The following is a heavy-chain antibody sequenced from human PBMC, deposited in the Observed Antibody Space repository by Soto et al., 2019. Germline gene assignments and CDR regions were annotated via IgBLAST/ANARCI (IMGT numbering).Heavy chain of an antibody. Sequence: SETLSLTCTVSGDSMSRHYWSWLRQPPGKGLEWIGYISSTGSTHYNTSLRSRVNISPDTSKKQFSLNLKSVTAADTAVYYCARNTGWYLHDSWGQGTLVTVSS. D-gene: IGHD6-19*01. V-gene: IGHV4-59*11. CDR2: ISSTGST. J-gene: IGHJ5*01. CDR1: GDSMSRHY. CDR3: ARNTGWYLHDS.